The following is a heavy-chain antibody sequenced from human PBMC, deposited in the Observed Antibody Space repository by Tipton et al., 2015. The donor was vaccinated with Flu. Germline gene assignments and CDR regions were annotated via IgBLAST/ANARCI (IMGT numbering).Heavy chain of an antibody. CDR3: AREVGVGATMVSPVYYYYYYMDV. J-gene: IGHJ6*03. CDR1: GGSISSYY. V-gene: IGHV4-4*07. CDR2: IYTSGST. D-gene: IGHD1-26*01. Sequence: TLSLTCTVSGGSISSYYWSWIRQPAGKGLEWIGRIYTSGSTNYNPSLKSRVTMSVDTSKNQFSLKLSSVTAADTAVYYCAREVGVGATMVSPVYYYYYYMDVWGKGSTVTVSS.